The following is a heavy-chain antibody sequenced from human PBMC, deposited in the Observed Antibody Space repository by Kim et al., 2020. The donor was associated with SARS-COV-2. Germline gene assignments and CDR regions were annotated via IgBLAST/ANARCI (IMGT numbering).Heavy chain of an antibody. Sequence: ADSVKGRFTISRDNAKNTLYLQMNSLRAEDTAVYYCAKDMAATVTTGLYYWGQGTLVTVSS. CDR3: AKDMAATVTTGLYY. J-gene: IGHJ4*02. V-gene: IGHV3-23*01. D-gene: IGHD4-17*01.